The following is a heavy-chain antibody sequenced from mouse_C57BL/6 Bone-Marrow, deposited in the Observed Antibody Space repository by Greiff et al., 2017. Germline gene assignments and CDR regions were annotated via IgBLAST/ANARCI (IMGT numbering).Heavy chain of an antibody. CDR1: GFTFSSYA. V-gene: IGHV5-4*03. J-gene: IGHJ2*01. CDR2: ISDGGSYT. Sequence: EVMLVESGGGLVKPGGSLKLSCAASGFTFSSYAMSWVRQTPEKRLEWVATISDGGSYTYYPDNVKGRFTISRDNAKNNLYLQMSHLKSEDTAMYYCARVNFYYYGSKDYWGQGTTLTVSS. CDR3: ARVNFYYYGSKDY. D-gene: IGHD1-1*01.